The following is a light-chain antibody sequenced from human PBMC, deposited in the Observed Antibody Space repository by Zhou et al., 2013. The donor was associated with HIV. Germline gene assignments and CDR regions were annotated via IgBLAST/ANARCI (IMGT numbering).Light chain of an antibody. CDR1: QSVSNNF. J-gene: IGKJ1*01. CDR3: QHYSYSPWS. Sequence: ETVLTQSPGTLSLSPGERATLSCRASQSVSNNFLAWYQQKSGQTPRLLIYGASTRATGIPDRFTGSGSGTDFTLTISRLEPEDFAVYFCQHYSYSPWSFGPGTKVEV. V-gene: IGKV3-20*01. CDR2: GAS.